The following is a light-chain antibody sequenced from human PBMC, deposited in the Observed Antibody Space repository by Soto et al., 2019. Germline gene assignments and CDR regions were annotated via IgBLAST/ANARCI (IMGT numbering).Light chain of an antibody. J-gene: IGLJ1*01. CDR2: EVS. CDR1: TSDIGAYNY. V-gene: IGLV2-14*01. Sequence: QSALTQAASVSGAPGQSLTISCSGTTSDIGAYNYVSWFQQHPGKAPKLIIYEVSSRPSGVSNRFSGSKSGNTASLTISGLQAEDEADYYCSSNTISSIRYVFGTGTKVTVL. CDR3: SSNTISSIRYV.